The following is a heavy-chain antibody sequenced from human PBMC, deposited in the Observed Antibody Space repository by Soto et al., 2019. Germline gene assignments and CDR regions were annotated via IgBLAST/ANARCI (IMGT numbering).Heavy chain of an antibody. J-gene: IGHJ6*02. D-gene: IGHD3-22*01. V-gene: IGHV1-69*01. CDR1: GGTFSSYA. CDR3: ARGYYDSSSPLALDYYYYGMDV. CDR2: IIPIFGAA. Sequence: QVQLVQSGAEVKKPGSSVKVSCKASGGTFSSYAISWVRQAPGQGLEWMGGIIPIFGAANYAQKFQGRVTMTADESTSTAYRELSSLRSEDTAGYYCARGYYDSSSPLALDYYYYGMDVWGQGTTVTVSS.